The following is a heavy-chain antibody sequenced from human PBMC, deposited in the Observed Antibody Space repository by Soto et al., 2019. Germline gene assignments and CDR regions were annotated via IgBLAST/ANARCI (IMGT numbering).Heavy chain of an antibody. CDR2: IKQDGSEK. V-gene: IGHV3-7*01. Sequence: PGGSLRLSCAASGFTFSSYWMSWVRQAPGKGLEWVANIKQDGSEKYYVDSVKGRFTISRDNAKNSLYLQMNSLRAEDTAVYYCARLDIVVVPAATQIDYWGQGTLVTVSS. CDR1: GFTFSSYW. J-gene: IGHJ4*02. CDR3: ARLDIVVVPAATQIDY. D-gene: IGHD2-2*01.